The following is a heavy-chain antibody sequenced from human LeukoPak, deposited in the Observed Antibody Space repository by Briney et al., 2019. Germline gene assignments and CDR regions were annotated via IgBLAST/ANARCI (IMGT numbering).Heavy chain of an antibody. CDR3: ARGRTYYDFWSGYYAGPRDDAFDI. CDR2: ISSNGGST. Sequence: PGGSLRLSCAASGFPFSSYAMHWVRQAPGKGLEYVSAISSNGGSTYYANSVKGRFTISRDNSKITLYLQMGSLRAEDMAVYYCARGRTYYDFWSGYYAGPRDDAFDIWGQGTMVTVSS. V-gene: IGHV3-64*01. CDR1: GFPFSSYA. J-gene: IGHJ3*02. D-gene: IGHD3-3*01.